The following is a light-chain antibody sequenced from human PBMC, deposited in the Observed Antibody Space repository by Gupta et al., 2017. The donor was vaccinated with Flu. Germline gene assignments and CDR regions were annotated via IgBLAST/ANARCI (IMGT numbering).Light chain of an antibody. CDR1: QSIGNW. CDR3: QQYNSYSRS. J-gene: IGKJ2*03. V-gene: IGKV1-5*03. CDR2: KAS. Sequence: DIQLTRPPSTLSASVGDRVTITCRASQSIGNWLAWYQQKPGKAPTLLIYKASSLESGVPSRFSGSGSGTEFTLTISRLQPDDFATYYCQQYNSYSRSFGQGTKLEIK.